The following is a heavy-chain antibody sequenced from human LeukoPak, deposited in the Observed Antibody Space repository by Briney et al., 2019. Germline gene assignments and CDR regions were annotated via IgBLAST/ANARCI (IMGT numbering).Heavy chain of an antibody. V-gene: IGHV3-7*01. CDR2: IKYDGSAK. D-gene: IGHD2-8*01. Sequence: GGSLRLSCAASGISFSGNWMGWVRQAPGEGLEWLASIKYDGSAKYNADSVKGRFTISRDNAKNSLYLEMNSLTAEDTAVYYCAFSNAFKVWGQGTPVTVSS. J-gene: IGHJ4*02. CDR1: GISFSGNW. CDR3: AFSNAFKV.